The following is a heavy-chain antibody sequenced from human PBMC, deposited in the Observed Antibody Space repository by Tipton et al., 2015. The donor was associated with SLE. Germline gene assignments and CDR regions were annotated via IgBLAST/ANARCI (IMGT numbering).Heavy chain of an antibody. CDR1: GASMNSGSYS. CDR3: AAPRGGYYYDNSGSDYFDS. J-gene: IGHJ4*02. D-gene: IGHD3-22*01. Sequence: LRLSCSVSGASMNSGSYSLHWIRQPAGKALQWLGHIDSSGSTYYNPSPKSRVTISVDTSKNQFSLKLSSVTAADTAVYYCAAPRGGYYYDNSGSDYFDSWGQGALVSVSS. CDR2: IDSSGST. V-gene: IGHV4-61*09.